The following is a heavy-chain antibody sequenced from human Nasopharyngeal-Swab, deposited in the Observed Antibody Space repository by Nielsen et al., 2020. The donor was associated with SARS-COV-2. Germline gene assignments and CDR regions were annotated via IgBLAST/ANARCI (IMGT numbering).Heavy chain of an antibody. Sequence: WVRQAPGQGLEWMGWMNPNSGNTGYAQKFQGRVTITRNTSISTAYMELSSLRSEDTAVYYCALPSAAYYYYGMDVWGQGTTVTFS. CDR2: MNPNSGNT. D-gene: IGHD2-2*01. V-gene: IGHV1-8*03. CDR3: ALPSAAYYYYGMDV. J-gene: IGHJ6*02.